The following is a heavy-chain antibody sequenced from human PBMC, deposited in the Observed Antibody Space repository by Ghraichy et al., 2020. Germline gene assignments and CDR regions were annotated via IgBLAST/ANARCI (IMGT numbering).Heavy chain of an antibody. D-gene: IGHD3-3*01. CDR1: GGSFSGYY. CDR2: INHSGNT. V-gene: IGHV4-34*01. J-gene: IGHJ5*02. Sequence: SETLSLTCAVYGGSFSGYYWSWIRQPPGKGLEWIGEINHSGNTNYNPSIKSRVTISVDTSKNQFSLKLSSVTAADTAVYYCARGTGLFTYYDFWIPEKEGWFDPWGQGTLVTVSS. CDR3: ARGTGLFTYYDFWIPEKEGWFDP.